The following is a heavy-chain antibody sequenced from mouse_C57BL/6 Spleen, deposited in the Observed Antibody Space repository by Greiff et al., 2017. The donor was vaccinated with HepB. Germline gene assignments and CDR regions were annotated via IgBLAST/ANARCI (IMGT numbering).Heavy chain of an antibody. V-gene: IGHV1-54*01. Sequence: QVQLQQSGAELVRPGTSVKVSCKASGYAFTNYLIEWVKQRPGQGLEWIGVINPGSGGTNYNEKFKGKATLTADKSSSTAYMQLSSLTSEDSAVYICARVYDGYYAMDYWGQGTSVTVSS. CDR1: GYAFTNYL. J-gene: IGHJ4*01. CDR3: ARVYDGYYAMDY. CDR2: INPGSGGT. D-gene: IGHD2-3*01.